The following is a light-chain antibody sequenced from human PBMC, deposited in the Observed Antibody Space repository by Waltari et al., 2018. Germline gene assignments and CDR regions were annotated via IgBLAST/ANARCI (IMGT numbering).Light chain of an antibody. CDR2: GAS. CDR3: QQYNNWPPWT. V-gene: IGKV3-15*01. Sequence: EIVMTQSPATLSVSPGDRATLPCRASQSVSSNLARYQQKPGQAPRPLIYGASTRATGIPARCSGSVSGTEFTLTISSLQSEDFAVDYCQQYNNWPPWTFGQGTKVEIK. CDR1: QSVSSN. J-gene: IGKJ1*01.